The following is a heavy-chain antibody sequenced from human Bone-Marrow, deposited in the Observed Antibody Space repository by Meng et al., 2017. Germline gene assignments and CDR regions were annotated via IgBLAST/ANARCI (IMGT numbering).Heavy chain of an antibody. J-gene: IGHJ4*02. Sequence: GESLKISCAASGFTFSSYAMSWVRQAPGKGLEWVSAISGSGGSTYYADSVKGRFTISRDNSKNTLYLQMNSLRAEDTAVYYCAKDYYGSGSYYPVETGEGFDYWGQGTLVTVSS. D-gene: IGHD3-10*01. CDR2: ISGSGGST. CDR3: AKDYYGSGSYYPVETGEGFDY. CDR1: GFTFSSYA. V-gene: IGHV3-23*01.